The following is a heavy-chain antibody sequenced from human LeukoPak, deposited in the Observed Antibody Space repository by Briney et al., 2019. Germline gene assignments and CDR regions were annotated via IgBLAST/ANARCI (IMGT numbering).Heavy chain of an antibody. V-gene: IGHV3-21*01. J-gene: IGHJ4*02. CDR2: ISVRSNYI. CDR3: VRLRRNSDTSGYYYYYDF. Sequence: GGSLRLSCVASGYTFSSFSINWVRQAPGKGLEWVSSISVRSNYIYYADSVRGRFSISRDDARDSLFLQMNSLRAEDTAVYYCVRLRRNSDTSGYYYYYDFWGQGTLVTASS. D-gene: IGHD3-22*01. CDR1: GYTFSSFS.